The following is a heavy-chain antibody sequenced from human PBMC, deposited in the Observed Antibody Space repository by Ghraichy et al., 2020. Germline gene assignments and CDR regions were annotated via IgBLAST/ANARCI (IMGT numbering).Heavy chain of an antibody. J-gene: IGHJ5*02. CDR1: GFTVSSNY. Sequence: GGSLRLSCAASGFTVSSNYMSWVRQAPGKGLEWVSVIYSGGSTYYADSVKGRFTISRDNSKNTLYLQMNSLRAEDTAVYYCARSVIPSPAVQGDNWFDPWGQGTLVTVSS. D-gene: IGHD2/OR15-2a*01. CDR2: IYSGGST. V-gene: IGHV3-53*01. CDR3: ARSVIPSPAVQGDNWFDP.